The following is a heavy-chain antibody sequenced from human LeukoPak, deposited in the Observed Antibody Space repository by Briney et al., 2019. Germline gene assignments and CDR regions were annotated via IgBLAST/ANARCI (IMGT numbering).Heavy chain of an antibody. CDR3: AKGRGTAVTSAANY. Sequence: GGSLRLSCPVSGFTFSSYAMSWVRQAPGKGLEWVSSISGSGDNTCYADSVKDRFSISRDNSKTTVSLQMNSLRAEDTAVYYCAKGRGTAVTSAANYWGQGTLVTVSS. D-gene: IGHD4-17*01. V-gene: IGHV3-23*01. CDR1: GFTFSSYA. J-gene: IGHJ4*02. CDR2: ISGSGDNT.